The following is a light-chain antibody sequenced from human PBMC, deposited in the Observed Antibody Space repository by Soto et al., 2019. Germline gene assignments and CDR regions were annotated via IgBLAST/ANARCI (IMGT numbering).Light chain of an antibody. Sequence: DIVMTQSPDSLAVSLGERATINCKSSQSVLHNSNNKNYLAWYQQKPGQPPKLLIYWTSTRESGVPERFSGSGSGTDFNRVNQSLQAKDVAVYSRHLYYSIRSFGRGSKLEIK. J-gene: IGKJ2*01. CDR3: HLYYSIRS. CDR2: WTS. CDR1: QSVLHNSNNKNY. V-gene: IGKV4-1*01.